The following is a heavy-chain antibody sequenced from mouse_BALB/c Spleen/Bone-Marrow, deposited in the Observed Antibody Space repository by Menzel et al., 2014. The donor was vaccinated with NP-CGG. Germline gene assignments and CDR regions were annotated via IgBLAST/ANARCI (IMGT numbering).Heavy chain of an antibody. CDR3: TRSAFTTFDY. D-gene: IGHD1-1*01. CDR1: GYTFTSYY. J-gene: IGHJ2*01. CDR2: INPSNGGT. V-gene: IGHV1S81*02. Sequence: QVQLKQSGAELVKPGASAKLSCKASGYTFTSYYMYWVKQRPGQGLEWIGEINPSNGGTNFNEKFKSKATLTVDKSSSTAYMQLSSLTSEDSAVYYCTRSAFTTFDYWGQGTTLTVSS.